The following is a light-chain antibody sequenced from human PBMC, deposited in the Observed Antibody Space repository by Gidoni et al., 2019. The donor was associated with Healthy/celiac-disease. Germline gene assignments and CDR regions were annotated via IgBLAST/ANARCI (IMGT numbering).Light chain of an antibody. J-gene: IGKJ5*01. Sequence: IQLTHSPSSLSASVGDRVTITCQASQDISNYLNWYQQKPGKDPKILIYDASNFETGVPSRFSGSGAGTDFTFTISSLQHEDIATYYCQQYDKIPSNFGQGTRLEIK. CDR1: QDISNY. CDR3: QQYDKIPSN. CDR2: DAS. V-gene: IGKV1-33*01.